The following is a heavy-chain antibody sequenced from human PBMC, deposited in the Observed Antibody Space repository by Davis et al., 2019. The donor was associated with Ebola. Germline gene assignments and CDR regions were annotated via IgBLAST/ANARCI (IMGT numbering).Heavy chain of an antibody. Sequence: ASVKVSCKASGYTFTSYYMHWVRQAPGQGLEWMGIINPSGGSTNYAQKLQGRVTMTTDTSTSTAYMELRSLRSDDTAVYYCARGLSMIVVGNWFDPWGQGTLVTVSS. D-gene: IGHD3-22*01. CDR2: INPSGGST. CDR3: ARGLSMIVVGNWFDP. CDR1: GYTFTSYY. J-gene: IGHJ5*02. V-gene: IGHV1-46*01.